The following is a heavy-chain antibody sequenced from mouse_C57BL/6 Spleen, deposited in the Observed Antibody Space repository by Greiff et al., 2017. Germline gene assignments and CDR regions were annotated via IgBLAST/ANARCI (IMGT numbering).Heavy chain of an antibody. J-gene: IGHJ1*03. V-gene: IGHV5-17*01. D-gene: IGHD1-1*01. CDR2: ISSGSGNI. CDR1: GFTFSDYG. Sequence: EVQLVESGAGLVKPGGSVKLSCAASGFTFSDYGMHWVSQAPEQGLEWVAYISSGSGNIYYADKVKGRFTISRDNAKNTPFLQMSSLRSEDTAMYYCARGHYCGDWYFDVWGTGTTVTVSS. CDR3: ARGHYCGDWYFDV.